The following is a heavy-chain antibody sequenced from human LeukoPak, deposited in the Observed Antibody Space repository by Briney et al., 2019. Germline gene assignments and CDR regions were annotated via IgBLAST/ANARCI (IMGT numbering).Heavy chain of an antibody. CDR3: ARSSVSGTYSGGY. Sequence: PSETLSLTCSVSGGSISSYYWSWIRQPPGKGLEWIGYIYYGGSTYSNPSHKSRVTISADTSKNQFSLKLTSVTAADTAVYYCARSSVSGTYSGGYWGQGTLVTVSS. V-gene: IGHV4-59*08. J-gene: IGHJ4*02. D-gene: IGHD3-10*01. CDR2: IYYGGST. CDR1: GGSISSYY.